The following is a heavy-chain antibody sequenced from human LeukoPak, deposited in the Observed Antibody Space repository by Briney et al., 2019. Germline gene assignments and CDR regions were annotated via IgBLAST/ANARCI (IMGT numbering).Heavy chain of an antibody. CDR2: ISSGSGTI. Sequence: GGSLRLSCAASGFTFSTSSMNWVRQAPGKGLEWISYISSGSGTIYYADSVRGRFTISKDTAKNSLSLQMTSLRAEDTAVYYCATGPNTSPFDYWGQGTLVTVSS. CDR3: ATGPNTSPFDY. D-gene: IGHD2-2*01. V-gene: IGHV3-48*01. CDR1: GFTFSTSS. J-gene: IGHJ4*02.